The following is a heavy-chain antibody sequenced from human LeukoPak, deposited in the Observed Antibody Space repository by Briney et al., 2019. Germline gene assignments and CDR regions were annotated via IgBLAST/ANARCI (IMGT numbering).Heavy chain of an antibody. Sequence: GGSLRLSCAASGFTISSYYMSWVRQAPGKGLEWLANTKEDGSASNYVDSVKGRFTISRDNAKNLLYLQMNSLRPEDTAVYYCASLRSSSPVQVYWGQGTLVTVSS. CDR1: GFTISSYY. D-gene: IGHD6-6*01. V-gene: IGHV3-7*02. CDR3: ASLRSSSPVQVY. CDR2: TKEDGSAS. J-gene: IGHJ4*02.